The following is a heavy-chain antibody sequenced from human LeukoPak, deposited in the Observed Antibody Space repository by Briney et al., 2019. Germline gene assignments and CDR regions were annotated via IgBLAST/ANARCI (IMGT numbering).Heavy chain of an antibody. Sequence: ASVKVSCKVSGYTLTELFMHWVRQAPGKGLEWMGGFDPEDGETIYAQKFQGRVTITRNTSISTAYMELSSLRSEDTAVYYCARVNRYYYYYYMDVWGKGTTVTVSS. CDR1: GYTLTELF. D-gene: IGHD1-14*01. V-gene: IGHV1-24*01. J-gene: IGHJ6*03. CDR2: FDPEDGET. CDR3: ARVNRYYYYYYMDV.